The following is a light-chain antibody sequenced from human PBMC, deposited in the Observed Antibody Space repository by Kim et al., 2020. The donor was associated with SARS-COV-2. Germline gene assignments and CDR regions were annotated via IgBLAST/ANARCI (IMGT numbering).Light chain of an antibody. Sequence: DIQMSQSPSTLSASVGDTVAITCRASRTISSWLAWYQHRPGKAPELLIYKASTLEGGVPSRFSGSGSDTEFTLTIRGLQPDDFATYYCQQYHTYSTFGQGTKVDIK. CDR1: RTISSW. CDR3: QQYHTYST. CDR2: KAS. V-gene: IGKV1-5*03. J-gene: IGKJ1*01.